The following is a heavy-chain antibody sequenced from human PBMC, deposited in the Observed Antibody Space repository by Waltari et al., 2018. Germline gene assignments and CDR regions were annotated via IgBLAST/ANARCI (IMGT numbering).Heavy chain of an antibody. CDR3: ARRTPPPRRAFAI. V-gene: IGHV5-51*03. Sequence: EVMLVLSGAEVTTPGQYMRNSWKGSGSSFTSDWIGWVRQMPGKGLEGMGIIYPCDADTSYSPSSPSQVTISTDNSISTPYLQWSSLNASDPAMYYCARRTPPPRRAFAIWGQGTMVTVSS. J-gene: IGHJ3*02. CDR2: IYPCDADT. CDR1: GSSFTSDW.